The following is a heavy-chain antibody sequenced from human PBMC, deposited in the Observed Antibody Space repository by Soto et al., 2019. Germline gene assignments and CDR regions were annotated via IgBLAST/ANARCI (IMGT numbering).Heavy chain of an antibody. J-gene: IGHJ4*02. Sequence: GASVTVSCKASGYAFTSYDIYWVRQATGQGLEWMGWMNPNTGNSGYAQRFQGRVTVTSDTSINTVHMELSSLRSEDTAVYYCARRAETNGWNGFGADKYYFDFWGQGTLVTVSS. CDR3: ARRAETNGWNGFGADKYYFDF. V-gene: IGHV1-8*01. CDR2: MNPNTGNS. CDR1: GYAFTSYD. D-gene: IGHD1-1*01.